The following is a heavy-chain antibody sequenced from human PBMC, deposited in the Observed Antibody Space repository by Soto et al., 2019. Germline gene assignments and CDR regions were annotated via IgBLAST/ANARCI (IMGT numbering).Heavy chain of an antibody. CDR3: AKLEHNSGGILDY. J-gene: IGHJ4*02. V-gene: IGHV3-23*01. D-gene: IGHD3-10*01. Sequence: GGSLRLSCAVSGFTFSSYAMSWVRQAPGKGLEWVSTISGGGDMTWYADSVKGRFTIPRDSSKTTLYLQMNSLRAEDTALYYCAKLEHNSGGILDYWGQGTLVTVSS. CDR1: GFTFSSYA. CDR2: ISGGGDMT.